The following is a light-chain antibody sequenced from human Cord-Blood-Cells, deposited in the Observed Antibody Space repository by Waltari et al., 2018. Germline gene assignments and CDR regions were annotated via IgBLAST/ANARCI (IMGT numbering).Light chain of an antibody. CDR2: RNN. CDR3: AAWDDSLNGYV. Sequence: QSVLTQPPSASGTPGQRVTISCSGSSSNIGSNTVNWYQQLPGTAPKLLIYRNNQRPEGVPERFSGAKSGNSASLAISGLQAEDEADYYCAAWDDSLNGYVFGTGTKVTVL. V-gene: IGLV1-44*01. CDR1: SSNIGSNT. J-gene: IGLJ1*01.